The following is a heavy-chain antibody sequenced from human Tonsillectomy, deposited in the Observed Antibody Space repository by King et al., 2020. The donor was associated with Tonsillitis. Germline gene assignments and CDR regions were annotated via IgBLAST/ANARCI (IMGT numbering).Heavy chain of an antibody. Sequence: VQLPQWGASLLKPSETLSLTCAVYGGSFSGYYWTWLRQPPGKGLEWIGEINHSGSTNYNPSLKSRVTISVDTSKSQFSLTLSSVTAADTAVYYCARGGGTIFGVIVADSYYYYMDVWGKGTTVTVSS. D-gene: IGHD3-3*01. CDR3: ARGGGTIFGVIVADSYYYYMDV. V-gene: IGHV4-34*01. CDR1: GGSFSGYY. J-gene: IGHJ6*03. CDR2: INHSGST.